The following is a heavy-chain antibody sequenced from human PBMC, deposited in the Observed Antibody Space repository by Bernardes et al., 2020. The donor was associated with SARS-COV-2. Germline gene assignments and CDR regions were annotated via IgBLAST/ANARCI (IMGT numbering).Heavy chain of an antibody. CDR2: IYYSGST. D-gene: IGHD3-22*01. V-gene: IGHV4-39*01. CDR1: GGSISSSSYY. J-gene: IGHJ4*02. CDR3: SRSITMIVVVSTKIGYFDY. Sequence: SETLSLTCTVSGGSISSSSYYWGWIRQPPWKGLEWIGSIYYSGSTYYNPSLKSRVTISVDTHKNQFSLKLSSVTAADTAVYYCSRSITMIVVVSTKIGYFDYWGQGTLVTVSS.